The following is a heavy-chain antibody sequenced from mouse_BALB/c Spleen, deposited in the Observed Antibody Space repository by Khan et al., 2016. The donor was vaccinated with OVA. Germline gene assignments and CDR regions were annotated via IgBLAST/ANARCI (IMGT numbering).Heavy chain of an antibody. Sequence: QVQLQQSGPGLVAPSQSLSITCTVSGFSLTDYGVSWIRQPPGKGLEWLGFIGGGGSTYYISALKSRLSISKDNSKSQVFLKMNSLQTDDTAMYYCAKGIWSYYYAMDYWGQGTSVTVSS. CDR2: IGGGGST. V-gene: IGHV2-6-5*01. J-gene: IGHJ4*01. CDR3: AKGIWSYYYAMDY. CDR1: GFSLTDYG. D-gene: IGHD1-1*02.